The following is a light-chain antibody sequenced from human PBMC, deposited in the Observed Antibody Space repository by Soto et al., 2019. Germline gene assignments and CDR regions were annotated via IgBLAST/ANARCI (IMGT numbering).Light chain of an antibody. V-gene: IGKV3D-15*01. Sequence: EIVLTQSPATLSLPPGERATLSCRASQSVGNNLAWYQQKPGQAPGLLICGASTRTFDVPDRFSGTGSETDFTLTISGLQSEDSAVYFCQQYNNWPFSFGQGTRLEIK. CDR2: GAS. CDR1: QSVGNN. CDR3: QQYNNWPFS. J-gene: IGKJ5*01.